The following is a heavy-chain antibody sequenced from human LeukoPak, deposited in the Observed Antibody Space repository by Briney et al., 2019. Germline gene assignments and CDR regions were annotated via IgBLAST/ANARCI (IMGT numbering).Heavy chain of an antibody. D-gene: IGHD6-13*01. Sequence: ASVKVSCKASGYTFTSYGITWVRQAPGQGLEWMGWINPNSGGTNYAQKFQGWVTMTRDTSISTAYMELSRLRSDDTAVYYCARGGSSSWYSDYYFDYWGQGTLVTVSS. CDR2: INPNSGGT. CDR1: GYTFTSYG. CDR3: ARGGSSSWYSDYYFDY. V-gene: IGHV1-2*04. J-gene: IGHJ4*02.